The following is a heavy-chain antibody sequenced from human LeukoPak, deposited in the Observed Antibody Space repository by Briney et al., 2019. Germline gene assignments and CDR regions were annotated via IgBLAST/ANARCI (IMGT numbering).Heavy chain of an antibody. D-gene: IGHD3-22*01. Sequence: ASVKVSCKVSVYTLTELSMHWLRQAPGKGLEWMGGFDPEDGETIYAQKFQGRVTMTEDTSTDTAYMELSSLRSEDTAVYYCATPGDSSGFQDWGQGTLVTVSS. CDR1: VYTLTELS. J-gene: IGHJ4*02. CDR2: FDPEDGET. CDR3: ATPGDSSGFQD. V-gene: IGHV1-24*01.